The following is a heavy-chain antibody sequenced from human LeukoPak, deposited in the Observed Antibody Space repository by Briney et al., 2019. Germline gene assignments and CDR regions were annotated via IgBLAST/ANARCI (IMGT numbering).Heavy chain of an antibody. CDR3: ARDGRGYMDV. D-gene: IGHD3-10*01. CDR1: GFTFDDYG. J-gene: IGHJ6*03. V-gene: IGHV3-20*04. CDR2: INWNGGIT. Sequence: GGSLRLSCAASGFTFDDYGMRGVRQAPGEGLERVSGINWNGGITRYADSVKGRFTNPRDNAKNSLYLQMNSLRAEDTAVYYCARDGRGYMDVWGKGPTVTVSS.